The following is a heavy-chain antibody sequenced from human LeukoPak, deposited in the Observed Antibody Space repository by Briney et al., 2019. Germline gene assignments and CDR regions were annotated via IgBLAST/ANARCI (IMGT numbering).Heavy chain of an antibody. CDR1: GGSISSGDYY. Sequence: SETLSLTCTVSGGSISSGDYYWSWIRQPPGKGLEWIGYIYYSGSTYYSPSLKSRVTISVDTPKNQFSLKLSSVTAADTAVYYCARDSEQWLVPSTWGQGTLVTVSS. D-gene: IGHD6-19*01. CDR2: IYYSGST. J-gene: IGHJ5*02. CDR3: ARDSEQWLVPST. V-gene: IGHV4-30-4*01.